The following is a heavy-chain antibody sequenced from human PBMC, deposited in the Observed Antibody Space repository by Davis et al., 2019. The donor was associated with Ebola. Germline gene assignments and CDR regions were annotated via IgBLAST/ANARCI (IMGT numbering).Heavy chain of an antibody. V-gene: IGHV1-2*04. Sequence: AASVKVSCKASGYTFTSYDINWVRQATGQGLEWMGWINPNSGGTNYAQKFQGWVTMTRDTSISTAYMELSRLRSDDTAVYYCAREGCSGGSCYFTSDAFDIWGQGTMVTVSS. CDR2: INPNSGGT. J-gene: IGHJ3*02. CDR1: GYTFTSYD. D-gene: IGHD2-15*01. CDR3: AREGCSGGSCYFTSDAFDI.